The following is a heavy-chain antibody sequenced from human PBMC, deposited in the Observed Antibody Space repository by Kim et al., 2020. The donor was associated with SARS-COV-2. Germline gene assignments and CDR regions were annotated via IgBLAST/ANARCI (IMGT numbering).Heavy chain of an antibody. D-gene: IGHD3-10*01. CDR2: IDPSDSYT. V-gene: IGHV5-10-1*01. CDR1: GYSFTSYW. J-gene: IGHJ3*02. Sequence: GESLKISCKGSGYSFTSYWISWVRQMPGKGLEWMGRIDPSDSYTNYSPSFQGHVTISADKSISTAYLQWSSLKASDTAMYYCARLELYGSGPPQAFDIWGQGTMVTVSS. CDR3: ARLELYGSGPPQAFDI.